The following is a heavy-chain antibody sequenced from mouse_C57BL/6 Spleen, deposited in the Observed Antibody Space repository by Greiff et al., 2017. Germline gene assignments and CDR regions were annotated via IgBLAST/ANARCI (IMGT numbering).Heavy chain of an antibody. V-gene: IGHV5-4*01. CDR2: ISDGGRYT. J-gene: IGHJ4*01. CDR1: GFTFSSYA. CDR3: AREDYYAMDY. Sequence: EVKLMGSGGGLVRPGGSLNLSCAASGFTFSSYARSWVRQTPEKRLEWVATISDGGRYTYYPDNVKGRFTISRDNAKNNLYLQMSHLKSEDTAMYYCAREDYYAMDYWGQGTSVTVSS.